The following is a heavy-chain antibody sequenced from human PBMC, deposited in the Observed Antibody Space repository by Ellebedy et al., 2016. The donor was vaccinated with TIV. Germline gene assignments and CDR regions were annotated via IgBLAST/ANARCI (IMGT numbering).Heavy chain of an antibody. CDR2: INVGNGNT. V-gene: IGHV1-3*01. Sequence: AASVKVSCKASGYTFTTYGIAWVRQAPGQRLEWMGSINVGNGNTKNSQKFQGRVTFTRDTFASTAYMEVSSLRSEDTAVYYCARKNHYNYGMDIWGQGTTVTVSS. CDR3: ARKNHYNYGMDI. D-gene: IGHD2-2*02. CDR1: GYTFTTYG. J-gene: IGHJ6*02.